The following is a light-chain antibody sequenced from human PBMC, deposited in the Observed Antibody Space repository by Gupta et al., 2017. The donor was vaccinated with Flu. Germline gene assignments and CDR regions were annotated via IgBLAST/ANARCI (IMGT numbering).Light chain of an antibody. Sequence: SSIGSATVDWYQQVPGMDPKLLIFANNQRPAGVPGRFSGSKSGTSASLAISGLQPDDEADYYCATWIDALSGPVFGGGTKLVVL. CDR3: ATWIDALSGPV. CDR2: ANN. V-gene: IGLV1-44*01. J-gene: IGLJ2*01. CDR1: SSIGSAT.